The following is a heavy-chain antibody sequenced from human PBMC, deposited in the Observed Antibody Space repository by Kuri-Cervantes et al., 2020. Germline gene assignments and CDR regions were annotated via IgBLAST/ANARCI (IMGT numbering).Heavy chain of an antibody. CDR3: ASRGTDSSWYRNPYYYYYYGMDV. J-gene: IGHJ6*02. CDR1: GFTFSSYG. Sequence: GESLKISCAASGFTFSSYGVHWVRQAPGKGLEWVAVISYDGSNKYYADSVKGRFTISRDNSKNTLYLQMNSLRAEDTAVYYCASRGTDSSWYRNPYYYYYYGMDVWGQGTTVTVSS. V-gene: IGHV3-30*03. D-gene: IGHD6-13*01. CDR2: ISYDGSNK.